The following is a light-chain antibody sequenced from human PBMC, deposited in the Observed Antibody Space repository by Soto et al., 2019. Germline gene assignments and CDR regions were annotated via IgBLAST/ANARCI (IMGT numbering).Light chain of an antibody. Sequence: DIQMNQPPSSLSASVGDRVTITCRASQSISSYLNWYQQKPGKAPKPLIYAASSLQSGVPSRFSGSGSGTDFTLTISSLQPEDFATYDCQQSYSTPWTFGQGTKVEIK. CDR2: AAS. CDR1: QSISSY. CDR3: QQSYSTPWT. V-gene: IGKV1-39*01. J-gene: IGKJ1*01.